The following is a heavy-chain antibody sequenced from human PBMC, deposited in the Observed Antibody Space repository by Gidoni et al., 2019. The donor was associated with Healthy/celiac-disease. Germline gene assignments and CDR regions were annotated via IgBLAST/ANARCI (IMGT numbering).Heavy chain of an antibody. CDR1: GFTFSSYG. CDR3: ARDHLGTIFGVGDV. V-gene: IGHV3-33*01. J-gene: IGHJ6*04. Sequence: QVQLVESGGGVVQPGRSLRLSCAASGFTFSSYGMHWVRQAPGKGLEWVAVIWYDGSNKYYADSVKGRFTISRDNSKNTLYLQMNSLRAEDTAVYYCARDHLGTIFGVGDVWGKGTTVTVSS. CDR2: IWYDGSNK. D-gene: IGHD3-3*01.